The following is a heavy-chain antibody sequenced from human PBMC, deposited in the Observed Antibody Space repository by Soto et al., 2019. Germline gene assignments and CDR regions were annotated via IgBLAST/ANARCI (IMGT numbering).Heavy chain of an antibody. CDR3: ARVVYYDFWSGYYIYWFDP. J-gene: IGHJ5*02. V-gene: IGHV1-18*01. CDR1: GYTFTSYG. CDR2: ISAYNGNT. D-gene: IGHD3-3*01. Sequence: GASVKVSCKASGYTFTSYGISWVRQAPGQGLEWMGWISAYNGNTNYAQKLQGRVTMTTDTSTSTAYMELRSLRSDDTAVYYCARVVYYDFWSGYYIYWFDPWGQGTLVTVSS.